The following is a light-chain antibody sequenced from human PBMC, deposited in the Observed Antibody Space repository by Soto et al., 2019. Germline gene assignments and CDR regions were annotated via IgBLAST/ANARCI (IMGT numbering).Light chain of an antibody. CDR2: DVD. CDR3: SSYTSSSTEV. Sequence: QSALTQPASVSGSPGQSITISCTGTSSDVGGYNYVSWYQQHPGKATKLMIYDVDNRPSGVSNRFSGSKSGNTASLTISGLQAEDEADYYCSSYTSSSTEVFGTGTKVTVL. CDR1: SSDVGGYNY. J-gene: IGLJ1*01. V-gene: IGLV2-14*01.